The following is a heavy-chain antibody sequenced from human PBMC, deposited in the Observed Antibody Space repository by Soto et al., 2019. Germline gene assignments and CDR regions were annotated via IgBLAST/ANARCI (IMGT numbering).Heavy chain of an antibody. CDR2: IYYSGST. Sequence: SETLSLTCTVSGGSISSSSYYWGWIRQPPGKGLEWIGSIYYSGSTYYNPSLKSRVTISVDTSKNQFSLKLSSVTAADTAVYYCARGEAQSLRFLFDPWGQGTLVTVSS. CDR1: GGSISSSSYY. CDR3: ARGEAQSLRFLFDP. V-gene: IGHV4-39*01. J-gene: IGHJ5*02. D-gene: IGHD3-3*01.